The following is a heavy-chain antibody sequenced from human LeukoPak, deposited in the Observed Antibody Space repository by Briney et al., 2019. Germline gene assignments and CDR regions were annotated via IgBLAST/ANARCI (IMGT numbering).Heavy chain of an antibody. CDR1: GCSISSSSYY. J-gene: IGHJ4*02. D-gene: IGHD6-19*01. CDR2: IYYSGST. Sequence: PSETLSLTCTVSGCSISSSSYYWGWIPQPPGKGLEGIGSIYYSGSTYYNPSLKSRVTISVDTSKNQLSLKVRSVTAADTAVYYCARHKWLEPFDYWGQGTLVTVSS. CDR3: ARHKWLEPFDY. V-gene: IGHV4-39*01.